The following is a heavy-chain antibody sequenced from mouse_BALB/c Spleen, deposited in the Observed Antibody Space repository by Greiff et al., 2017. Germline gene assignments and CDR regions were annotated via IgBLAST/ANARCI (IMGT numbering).Heavy chain of an antibody. Sequence: EVQLVESGGGLVKPGGSLKLSCAASGFTFSSYAMSWVRQTPEKRLEWVASISSGGSTYYPDSVKGRFTISRDNARNILYLQMSSLRSEDTAMYYCARAMIPNMSDAMDYWGQGTSVTVSS. CDR3: ARAMIPNMSDAMDY. V-gene: IGHV5-6-5*01. CDR2: ISSGGST. J-gene: IGHJ4*01. D-gene: IGHD2-4*01. CDR1: GFTFSSYA.